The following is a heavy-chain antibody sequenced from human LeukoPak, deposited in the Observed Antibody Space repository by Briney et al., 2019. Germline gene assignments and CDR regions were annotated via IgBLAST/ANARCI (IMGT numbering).Heavy chain of an antibody. Sequence: PSETLSLTCTVSGGSISSYYWSWIRQPPGKGLEWIGYIYYSGSTNYNPSLKSRVTISVDTSKNQFSLKLSSVTAADTAVYYCARDSASGWVDYWGQGTLVTVSS. J-gene: IGHJ4*02. D-gene: IGHD6-19*01. CDR1: GGSISSYY. V-gene: IGHV4-59*12. CDR2: IYYSGST. CDR3: ARDSASGWVDY.